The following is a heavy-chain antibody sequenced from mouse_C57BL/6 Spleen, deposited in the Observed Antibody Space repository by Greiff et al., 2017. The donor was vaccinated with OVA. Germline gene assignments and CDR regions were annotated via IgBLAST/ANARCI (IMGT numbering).Heavy chain of an antibody. J-gene: IGHJ2*01. D-gene: IGHD2-10*01. Sequence: QVQLQQPGAELVRPGSSVKLSCKASGYTFTSYWMHWVKQRPIQGLEWIGNIDPSDSEPHYNQKFKDKATLTVDKSSSTAYMQLSSLTSEDSAVYYCARGGPTGPLDYWGQGTTLTVSS. V-gene: IGHV1-52*01. CDR2: IDPSDSEP. CDR3: ARGGPTGPLDY. CDR1: GYTFTSYW.